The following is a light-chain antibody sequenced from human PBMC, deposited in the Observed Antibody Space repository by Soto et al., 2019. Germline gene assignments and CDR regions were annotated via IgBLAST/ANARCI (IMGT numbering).Light chain of an antibody. CDR3: QQVNGYPRDIT. J-gene: IGKJ4*01. CDR2: AAS. Sequence: DIQMTQSPSSLSASVEDRVTITCRASQSISSYLNWYQQKPGKAPKLLIYAASTLQSGVPSRFSGSGSGTDFTLTISSLQPEDFATYYCQQVNGYPRDITFGGGTRVEIK. V-gene: IGKV1-39*01. CDR1: QSISSY.